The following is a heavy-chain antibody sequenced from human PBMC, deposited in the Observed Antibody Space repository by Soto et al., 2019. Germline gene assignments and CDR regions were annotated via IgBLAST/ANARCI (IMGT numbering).Heavy chain of an antibody. CDR3: ARAPITGTTVWFDP. J-gene: IGHJ5*02. CDR1: GGSISSGGYS. Sequence: SETLSLTCAVSGGSISSGGYSWSWIRQPPGKGLEWIGYIHHSGSTYYNPSLKSRVTISVDGSKNQFSLKLSSVTAADTAVYYCARAPITGTTVWFDPWGQGTLVTVSS. D-gene: IGHD1-7*01. CDR2: IHHSGST. V-gene: IGHV4-30-2*01.